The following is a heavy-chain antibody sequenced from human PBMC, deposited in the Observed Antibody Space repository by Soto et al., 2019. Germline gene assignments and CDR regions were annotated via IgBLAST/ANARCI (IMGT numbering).Heavy chain of an antibody. CDR1: GYTFTSYD. V-gene: IGHV1-8*01. D-gene: IGHD3-10*01. J-gene: IGHJ4*02. CDR2: MNPNSGDT. CDR3: ARGPFGSGSYFHN. Sequence: QVQLVQSGAEVKKPGASVKVSCKASGYTFTSYDINWVRQATGQGLEWMGWMNPNSGDTGYVHKFQGRVTMTRDTSISTAYMELSSLTSEDTAVYYCARGPFGSGSYFHNWGQGTLVTVSS.